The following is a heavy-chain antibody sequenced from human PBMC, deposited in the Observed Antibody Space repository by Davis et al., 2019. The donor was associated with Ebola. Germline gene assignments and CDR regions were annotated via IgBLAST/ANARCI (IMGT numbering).Heavy chain of an antibody. CDR3: ASSLYSSTWYWFEY. J-gene: IGHJ4*02. D-gene: IGHD6-13*01. CDR1: GFTFNTYG. CDR2: ISYDGSSK. Sequence: GESLKISCEASGFTFNTYGMHWVRQAPGEGLEWVAVISYDGSSKYYADSVKGRFTISRDNSKNTLSLQMNSLRAEDTAVYYCASSLYSSTWYWFEYWGQGSLVTVSS. V-gene: IGHV3-30*03.